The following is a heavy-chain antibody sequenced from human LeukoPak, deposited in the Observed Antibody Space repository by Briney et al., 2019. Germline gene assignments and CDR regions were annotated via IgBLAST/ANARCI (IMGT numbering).Heavy chain of an antibody. D-gene: IGHD5-18*01. CDR1: GFTFGDYA. J-gene: IGHJ4*02. V-gene: IGHV3-49*04. CDR2: IRSKAYGGTT. CDR3: TSARYIRDY. Sequence: GGSLRLACTAAGFTFGDYAMSWVRQAPGKGLEWVGFIRSKAYGGTTEYAASVKGRFTISRDDSKTIAYLQMNSLKTEDTAVYYCTSARYIRDYWGQGTMVTVSS.